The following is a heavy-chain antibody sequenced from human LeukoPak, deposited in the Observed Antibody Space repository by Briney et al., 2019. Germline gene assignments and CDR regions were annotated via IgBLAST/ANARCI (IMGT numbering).Heavy chain of an antibody. J-gene: IGHJ6*02. CDR2: IYTSGST. Sequence: SETLSLTCTVSGGSISTYYWSWIRQPAGKGLEWIGRIYTSGSTNYNPSLKSRVTISVDTSKNQFSLKLSSVTAADTAVFYCAREGGEPLRRGMDVWGQGTTVTVSS. D-gene: IGHD1-26*01. V-gene: IGHV4-4*07. CDR3: AREGGEPLRRGMDV. CDR1: GGSISTYY.